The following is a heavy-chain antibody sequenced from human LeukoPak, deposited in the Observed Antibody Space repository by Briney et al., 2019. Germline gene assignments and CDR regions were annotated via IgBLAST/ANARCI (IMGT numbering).Heavy chain of an antibody. CDR1: GFTFDDYA. D-gene: IGHD4-17*01. Sequence: GGSLRLSCAASGFTFDDYAMHWVRQAPGKGLEWVSGISWNSGSIGYADSVKGRFTISRDNAKNSLYLQMNSLRAEDTALYYCAKDRGDGDYAQYLQHWGQGTLVTVSS. CDR2: ISWNSGSI. CDR3: AKDRGDGDYAQYLQH. V-gene: IGHV3-9*01. J-gene: IGHJ1*01.